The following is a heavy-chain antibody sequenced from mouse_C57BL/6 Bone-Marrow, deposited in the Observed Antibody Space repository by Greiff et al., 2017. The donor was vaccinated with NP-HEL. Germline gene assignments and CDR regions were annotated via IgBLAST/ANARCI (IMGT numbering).Heavy chain of an antibody. CDR3: TRSLYDYDY. CDR1: GYTFTDYE. D-gene: IGHD2-4*01. Sequence: QVQLQQSGAELVRPGASVTLSCKASGYTFTDYEMHWVKQTPVHGLEWIGAIDPETGGTAYNQKFKGKAILTADKSSSTAYMELRSLTSEDSAVYYCTRSLYDYDYWGQGTTLTVSS. V-gene: IGHV1-15*01. J-gene: IGHJ2*01. CDR2: IDPETGGT.